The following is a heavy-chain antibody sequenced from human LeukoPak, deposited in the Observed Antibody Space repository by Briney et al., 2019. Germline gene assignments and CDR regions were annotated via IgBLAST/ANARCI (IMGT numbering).Heavy chain of an antibody. CDR1: GGSVTNRLYF. CDR2: VYESGRV. V-gene: IGHV4-39*01. D-gene: IGHD6-19*01. CDR3: SRLKGSVAGES. J-gene: IGHJ5*02. Sequence: SETLSLTCSVSGGSVTNRLYFWGWARQPPGKGLEWIGSVYESGRVSYNASLKSRVTISVDTSKNQFFLKLTSVTATDTAVYYCSRLKGSVAGESWGQGTLVTVSS.